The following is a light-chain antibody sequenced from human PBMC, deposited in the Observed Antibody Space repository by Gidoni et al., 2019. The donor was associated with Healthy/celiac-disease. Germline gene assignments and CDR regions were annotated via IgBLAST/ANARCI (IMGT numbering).Light chain of an antibody. V-gene: IGKV4-1*01. J-gene: IGKJ1*01. Sequence: DIVMTQSPDSLAVSLGERATINCKSSQSVLYSSNTKNYLAWYQQKPGQPPKLLIYWASTRESGVPDRFSGSGSGTDFTLTISSLQAEDVAVYYCQQYYSTPRTFGQXSKVESK. CDR3: QQYYSTPRT. CDR2: WAS. CDR1: QSVLYSSNTKNY.